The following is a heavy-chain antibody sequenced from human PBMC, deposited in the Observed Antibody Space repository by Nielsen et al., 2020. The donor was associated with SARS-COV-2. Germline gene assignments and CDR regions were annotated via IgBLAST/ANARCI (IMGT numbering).Heavy chain of an antibody. J-gene: IGHJ3*02. V-gene: IGHV3-9*01. D-gene: IGHD6-13*01. CDR3: AREMGSYSSSWPDAFDI. CDR1: GFTFDEYA. CDR2: ISRNGGNI. Sequence: LSLTCAASGFTFDEYALHWVRQAPGKGLEWVSGISRNGGNIDYVDSVKGRFTISRDNAKNSLYLQMNSLRAEDTAVYYCAREMGSYSSSWPDAFDIWGQGTMVTVSS.